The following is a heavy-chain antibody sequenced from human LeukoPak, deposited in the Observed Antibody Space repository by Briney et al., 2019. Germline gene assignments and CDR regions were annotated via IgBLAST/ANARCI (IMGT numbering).Heavy chain of an antibody. V-gene: IGHV3-7*01. J-gene: IGHJ4*02. CDR2: LKEDGNEK. D-gene: IGHD6-6*01. CDR3: ARGGAARPDY. CDR1: GFTFSTYW. Sequence: GGSLRLTCAASGFTFSTYWMNWVRQAPGEGLEWVANLKEDGNEKYYVDSVKGRFTISRDNVKNSLYLQMNSLSAEDTAVYYCARGGAARPDYWPQGPLVTVSS.